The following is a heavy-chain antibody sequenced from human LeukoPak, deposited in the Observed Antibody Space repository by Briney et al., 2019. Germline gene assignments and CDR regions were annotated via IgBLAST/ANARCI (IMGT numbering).Heavy chain of an antibody. CDR3: ARDSSRGDFEY. CDR1: GFTFSHYW. D-gene: IGHD3-10*01. Sequence: PGGSLRLSCAASGFTFSHYWMSWVRRAPGKGLEWVANIKHDGSQKEHVDSVKGRFTISRDNAKNSLLLQMNSLRAEDTAVYFCARDSSRGDFEYWGQGTLVTVSS. V-gene: IGHV3-7*01. J-gene: IGHJ4*02. CDR2: IKHDGSQK.